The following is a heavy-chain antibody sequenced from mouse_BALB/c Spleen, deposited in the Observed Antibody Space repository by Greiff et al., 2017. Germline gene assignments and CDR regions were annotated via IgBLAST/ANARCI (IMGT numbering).Heavy chain of an antibody. D-gene: IGHD2-12*01. CDR1: GYSITSGYY. Sequence: EVQLVESGPGLVKPSQSLSLTCSVTGYSITSGYYWYWIRQFPGNQLEWMGYISYDGSNNYNPSLKNRISITRDTSKNQFFLKLNSVTTEDTATYYCARWSYDEGGAMDYWGQGTSVTVSS. CDR2: ISYDGSN. CDR3: ARWSYDEGGAMDY. V-gene: IGHV3-6*02. J-gene: IGHJ4*01.